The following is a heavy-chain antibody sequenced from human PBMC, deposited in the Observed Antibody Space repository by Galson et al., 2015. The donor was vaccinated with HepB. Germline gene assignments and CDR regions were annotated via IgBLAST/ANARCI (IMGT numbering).Heavy chain of an antibody. J-gene: IGHJ1*01. CDR2: ISRSSIPI. Sequence: SLRLSCAASGFNINNYEMSWVRQTPGKGLEWIAFISRSSIPIYYTDSVKGRFTIFRDTAKNSLFLQMNSLRVEDTGVYYCAREGDLGFLQLWGQGTLAVVSS. CDR3: AREGDLGFLQL. CDR1: GFNINNYE. D-gene: IGHD1-1*01. V-gene: IGHV3-48*03.